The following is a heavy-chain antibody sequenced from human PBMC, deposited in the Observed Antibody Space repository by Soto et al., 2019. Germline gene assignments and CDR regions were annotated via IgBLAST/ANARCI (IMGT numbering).Heavy chain of an antibody. CDR3: ARGYSYGYFAFDI. Sequence: SETLSLTCTVSGGSISSYYWGWIRQPPGKGLEGIGYIYYSGSTNYNPSLKSRVTISVDTSKNQFSLKLSSVTAADTAVYYCARGYSYGYFAFDIWGQGTMVTVSS. CDR2: IYYSGST. D-gene: IGHD5-18*01. J-gene: IGHJ3*02. CDR1: GGSISSYY. V-gene: IGHV4-59*01.